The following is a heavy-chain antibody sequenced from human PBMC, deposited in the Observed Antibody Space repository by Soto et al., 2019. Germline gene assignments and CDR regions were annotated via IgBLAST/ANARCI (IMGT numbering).Heavy chain of an antibody. V-gene: IGHV3-33*01. CDR2: IWYDGSNK. CDR3: ARDPYSDRIAAAGGLYYYYGMDV. Sequence: GGSLRLSCAASGFTFSSYGMHWVRQAPGKGLEWVAVIWYDGSNKYYADSVKGRFTSSSDNSKNTLYLQMNSLRAEDTAVYYCARDPYSDRIAAAGGLYYYYGMDVWGQGTTVTVSS. CDR1: GFTFSSYG. J-gene: IGHJ6*02. D-gene: IGHD6-13*01.